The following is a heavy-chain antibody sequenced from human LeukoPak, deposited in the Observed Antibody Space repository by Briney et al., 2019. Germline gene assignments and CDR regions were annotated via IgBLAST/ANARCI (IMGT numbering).Heavy chain of an antibody. CDR1: GGSVSSASYY. J-gene: IGHJ4*02. V-gene: IGHV4-61*01. CDR2: IYYSGST. CDR3: AREVVWFGEFTGVDY. Sequence: SETLSLTCTVSGGSVSSASYYWSWIRQPPGKGLEWIGYIYYSGSTFYNPSLKSRVTISVDTSKNRFSLKLSSVTAADTAVYHCAREVVWFGEFTGVDYWGQGTQVTVSS. D-gene: IGHD3-10*01.